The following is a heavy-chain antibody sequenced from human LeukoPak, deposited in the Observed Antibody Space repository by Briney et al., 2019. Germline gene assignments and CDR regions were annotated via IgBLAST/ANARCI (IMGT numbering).Heavy chain of an antibody. V-gene: IGHV4-31*03. J-gene: IGHJ4*02. Sequence: LSLTCTVSGGSISSSSYYWGWIRQHPGKGLEWIGYIYYSGSTYYNPSLKSRVTISVDTSKNQFSLKLSSVTAADTAVYYCARVVGGNSGFDYWGQGTLVTVSS. CDR2: IYYSGST. D-gene: IGHD4-23*01. CDR1: GGSISSSSYY. CDR3: ARVVGGNSGFDY.